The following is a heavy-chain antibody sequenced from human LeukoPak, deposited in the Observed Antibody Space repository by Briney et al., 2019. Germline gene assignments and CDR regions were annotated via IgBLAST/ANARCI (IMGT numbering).Heavy chain of an antibody. CDR1: GFTFSSYG. V-gene: IGHV3-23*01. CDR2: ISGSGGST. D-gene: IGHD3-10*01. J-gene: IGHJ4*02. Sequence: GGSLRLSCAASGFTFSSYGMSWVRQAPGKGLEWVSAISGSGGSTYYAESVKGRFTISRDNAKNSLYLQMNSLRAEDTAVYYCARVYVVRGVIILFDYWGQGTLVTVSS. CDR3: ARVYVVRGVIILFDY.